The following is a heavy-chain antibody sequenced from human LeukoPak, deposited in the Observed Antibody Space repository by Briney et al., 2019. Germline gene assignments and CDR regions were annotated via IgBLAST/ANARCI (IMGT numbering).Heavy chain of an antibody. D-gene: IGHD1-14*01. J-gene: IGHJ5*02. CDR1: GFTFCSYV. V-gene: IGHV3-48*03. CDR2: IIISGSII. CDR3: ARQDPETWFDP. Sequence: PGGALRLSCAASGFTFCSYVMNSGRQAPGKGLEWVSHIIISGSIIYYAHSVKGGFTISRDNAKESLYLKMNTLRAEDTAVYYCARQDPETWFDPSGQSTLVTVSS.